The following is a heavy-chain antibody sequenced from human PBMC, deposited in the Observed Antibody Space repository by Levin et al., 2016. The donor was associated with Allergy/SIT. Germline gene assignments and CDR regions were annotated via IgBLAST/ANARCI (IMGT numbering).Heavy chain of an antibody. J-gene: IGHJ6*02. CDR2: INSDGSST. CDR3: ARGLTSVLLWFGEKDYYGMDV. D-gene: IGHD3-10*01. V-gene: IGHV3-74*01. Sequence: VRQAPGKGLVWVSRINSDGSSTSYADSVKGRFTISRDNAKNSLYLQMNSLRAEDTAVYYCARGLTSVLLWFGEKDYYGMDVWGQGTTVTVS.